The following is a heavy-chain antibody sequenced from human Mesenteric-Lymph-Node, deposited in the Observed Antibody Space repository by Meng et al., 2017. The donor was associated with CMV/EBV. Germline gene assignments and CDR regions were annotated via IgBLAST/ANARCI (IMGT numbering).Heavy chain of an antibody. CDR3: VRHGYSGYDKDFDS. Sequence: KGDGYRFTSYWISWVHQMPGKGLEWMGRFDPSDSYTSYSPSVQGHVTISADKSISTAYLQWSSLKASDTAMYYCVRHGYSGYDKDFDSWGQGTLVTVSS. CDR2: FDPSDSYT. D-gene: IGHD5-12*01. V-gene: IGHV5-10-1*01. J-gene: IGHJ4*02. CDR1: GYRFTSYW.